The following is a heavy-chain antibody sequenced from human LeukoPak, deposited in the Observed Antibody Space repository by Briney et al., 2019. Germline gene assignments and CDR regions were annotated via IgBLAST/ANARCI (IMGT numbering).Heavy chain of an antibody. J-gene: IGHJ4*02. CDR3: ATTSGATLLWFGEFDY. CDR1: GGTFSSYA. CDR2: IIPIFGTA. Sequence: SVKVSCKASGGTFSSYAISWVRQAPGQGLEWMGRIIPIFGTANYAQKFQGRVTITTDESTSTAYMELSSLRSEDTAVYYCATTSGATLLWFGEFDYWGQGTLVTVSS. D-gene: IGHD3-10*01. V-gene: IGHV1-69*05.